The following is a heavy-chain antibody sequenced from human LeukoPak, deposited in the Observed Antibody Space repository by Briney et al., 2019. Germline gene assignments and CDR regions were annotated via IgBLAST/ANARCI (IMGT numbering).Heavy chain of an antibody. Sequence: GGSLRLSCAASGFTFSSYAMHWVRQAPGKGLEWVAVISYDGSNKYYADSVKGRFTISRDNSKNTLYLQMNNLRAEDTAVYYCAREFDYWGQGTLVTVSS. J-gene: IGHJ4*02. V-gene: IGHV3-30*04. CDR2: ISYDGSNK. CDR1: GFTFSSYA. CDR3: AREFDY.